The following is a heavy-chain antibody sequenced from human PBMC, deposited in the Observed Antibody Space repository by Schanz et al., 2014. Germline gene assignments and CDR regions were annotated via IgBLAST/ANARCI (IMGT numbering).Heavy chain of an antibody. CDR2: ITYNGGTI. Sequence: EVQLVESGGALVQPGGSLRLSCVASGITFSSHSFNWVRQAPGKGLEWISYITYNGGTIYYADPVKGRYTISRDNAKNSLYLEMNSLRAEDTALYYCARDRRNADLDYWGQGTLVTVSS. J-gene: IGHJ4*02. D-gene: IGHD1-1*01. CDR1: GITFSSHS. CDR3: ARDRRNADLDY. V-gene: IGHV3-48*01.